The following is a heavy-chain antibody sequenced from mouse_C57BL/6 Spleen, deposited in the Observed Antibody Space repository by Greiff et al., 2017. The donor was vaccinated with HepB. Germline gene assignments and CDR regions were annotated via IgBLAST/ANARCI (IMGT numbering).Heavy chain of an antibody. CDR1: GYTFTSYW. V-gene: IGHV1-55*01. Sequence: QVQLQQSGAELVKPGASVKMSCKASGYTFTSYWITWVKQRPGQGLEWIGDIYPGSGSTNYNEKFKSKATLTVDTSSSTAYMQLSSLTAEDSAVYCCARDDYGAWFAYWGQGTLVTVSA. J-gene: IGHJ3*01. D-gene: IGHD2-4*01. CDR2: IYPGSGST. CDR3: ARDDYGAWFAY.